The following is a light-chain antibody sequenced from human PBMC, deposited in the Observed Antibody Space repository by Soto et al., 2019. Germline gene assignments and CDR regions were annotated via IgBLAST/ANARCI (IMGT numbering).Light chain of an antibody. V-gene: IGKV3-15*01. CDR2: GAS. CDR3: QQYGSSPWA. J-gene: IGKJ1*01. CDR1: QNVRSN. Sequence: EIVMTQSPATLSVSPGERATLSCRASQNVRSNLAWYQQKPGQAPRLLIYGASTRATGIPARFSGRGSGTDFTLTISRLEPEDFAVYYCQQYGSSPWAFGPGTKVDIK.